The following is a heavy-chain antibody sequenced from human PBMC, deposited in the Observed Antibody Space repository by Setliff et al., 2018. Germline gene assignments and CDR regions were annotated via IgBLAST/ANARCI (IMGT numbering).Heavy chain of an antibody. V-gene: IGHV1-24*01. CDR1: GYTLTELS. J-gene: IGHJ1*01. Sequence: ASVKVSCKVSGYTLTELSMHWVRQAPGKGLEWMGGFDPEDGETIYAQKFQGRVTMTEDTSTDTAYMELSSPRSEDTAVYYCATYVGITYYYDSSGYPTHFQHWGQGTLVTVSS. CDR3: ATYVGITYYYDSSGYPTHFQH. D-gene: IGHD3-22*01. CDR2: FDPEDGET.